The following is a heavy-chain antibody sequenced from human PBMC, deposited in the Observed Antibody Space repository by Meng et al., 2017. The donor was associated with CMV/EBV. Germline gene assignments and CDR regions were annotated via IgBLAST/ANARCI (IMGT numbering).Heavy chain of an antibody. CDR3: ERGGWITIFGVVINYYGMDV. Sequence: GGSLRLSCAASGFTFSSYWMHWVRQAPGKGLVWVSRIHSDGSSTSYADSVKGRFTISRDNAKNTLYLQMNSLRAEDTAVYYCERGGWITIFGVVINYYGMDVWGQGTTVTVSS. J-gene: IGHJ6*02. CDR2: IHSDGSST. CDR1: GFTFSSYW. V-gene: IGHV3-74*01. D-gene: IGHD3-3*01.